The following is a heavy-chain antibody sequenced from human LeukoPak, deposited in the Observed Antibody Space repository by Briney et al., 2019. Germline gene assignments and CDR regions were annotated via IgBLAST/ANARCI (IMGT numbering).Heavy chain of an antibody. CDR1: GFTFSGYA. CDR2: ISGSGGST. J-gene: IGHJ4*02. D-gene: IGHD1-26*01. Sequence: GGSLRLSCAASGFTFSGYAMSWVRQAPGKGLEWVSAISGSGGSTYYADSVKGRFTISRDNSKNTLYLQMNSLRAEDTAVYYCAIDFSPYSGSYYYFDYWGQGTLVTVSS. CDR3: AIDFSPYSGSYYYFDY. V-gene: IGHV3-23*01.